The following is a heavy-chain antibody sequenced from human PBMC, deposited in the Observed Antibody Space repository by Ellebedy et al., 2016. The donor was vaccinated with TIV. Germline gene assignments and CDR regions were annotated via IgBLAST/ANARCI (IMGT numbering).Heavy chain of an antibody. J-gene: IGHJ4*02. V-gene: IGHV3-74*01. Sequence: GESLKISCAASGFTFSTYSLYWVRQSPGKGLVWVSRISNTGGSKTYADSVKGRFTISRDNANNPVDLQMNSLRAEDTAVYYGARSTGDWWGQGTLVTVSS. CDR1: GFTFSTYS. D-gene: IGHD2-8*02. CDR3: ARSTGDW. CDR2: ISNTGGSK.